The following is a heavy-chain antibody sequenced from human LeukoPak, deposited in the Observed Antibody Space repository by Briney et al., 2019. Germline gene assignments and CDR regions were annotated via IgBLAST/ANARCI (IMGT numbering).Heavy chain of an antibody. D-gene: IGHD3-3*01. CDR2: IYYSGST. J-gene: IGHJ4*02. V-gene: IGHV4-59*01. CDR3: ARGAILNDFWSGLDC. Sequence: SETLSLTCTVSSGSISSYYWSWIRQPPGKGLEWIGYIYYSGSTNYNPSLKSRVTISVDTSKNQFSLKLSSVTAADTAVYYCARGAILNDFWSGLDCWGQGTLVTVSS. CDR1: SGSISSYY.